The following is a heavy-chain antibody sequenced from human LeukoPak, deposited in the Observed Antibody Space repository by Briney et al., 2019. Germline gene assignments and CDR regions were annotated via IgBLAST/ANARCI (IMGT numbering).Heavy chain of an antibody. V-gene: IGHV3-30*02. Sequence: PGGSLRLSCAASGFAFSSYGMQWVRQATGKGLEGVAFIRFDGSNKNYADSVKGRFTISRDNSKNTLYLQMNSLRPEDTAVYYCAKDKATAQEGLFDYWGQGTLVTVSS. CDR1: GFAFSSYG. D-gene: IGHD2-21*02. J-gene: IGHJ4*02. CDR2: IRFDGSNK. CDR3: AKDKATAQEGLFDY.